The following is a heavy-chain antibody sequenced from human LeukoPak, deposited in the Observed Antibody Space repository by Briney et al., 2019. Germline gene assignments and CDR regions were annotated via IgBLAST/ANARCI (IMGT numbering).Heavy chain of an antibody. V-gene: IGHV4-34*01. J-gene: IGHJ3*02. CDR2: VSQSGGA. Sequence: KPSETLSLTCAVSGGSFSGYHCSWIRQTPGKELEWIGEVSQSGGASYNPSLKSRVTISVETSKNHFSLKLTSATAADTAVYYCAGSYGGNAVGPFDIWGQGTMVTVSS. CDR3: AGSYGGNAVGPFDI. D-gene: IGHD4-23*01. CDR1: GGSFSGYH.